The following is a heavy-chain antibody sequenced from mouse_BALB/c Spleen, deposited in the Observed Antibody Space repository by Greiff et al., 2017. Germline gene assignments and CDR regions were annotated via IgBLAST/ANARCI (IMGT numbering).Heavy chain of an antibody. CDR3: ARRDYGYDVDAMDY. J-gene: IGHJ4*01. CDR2: ISSGGSYT. CDR1: GFTFSSYG. Sequence: EVKLMESGGDLVKPGGSLKLSCAASGFTFSSYGMSWVRQTPDKRLEWVATISSGGSYTYYPDSVKGRFTISRDNAKNTLYLQMSSLKSEDTAMYYCARRDYGYDVDAMDYWGQGTSVTVSS. D-gene: IGHD2-2*01. V-gene: IGHV5-6*02.